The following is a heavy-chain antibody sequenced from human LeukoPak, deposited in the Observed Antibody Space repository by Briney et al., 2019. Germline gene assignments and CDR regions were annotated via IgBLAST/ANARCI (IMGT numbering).Heavy chain of an antibody. D-gene: IGHD2-15*01. Sequence: SQTLSLTCTVSGGSISSGGYYWSWIRQHPGKGLEWIGYIYYSGSTYYNPSLKSRVTISVDTSKNQFSLKVRSVTAADTAVYYCARGYGGGSTDYWGQGNLVTVSS. CDR1: GGSISSGGYY. CDR2: IYYSGST. J-gene: IGHJ4*02. CDR3: ARGYGGGSTDY. V-gene: IGHV4-31*03.